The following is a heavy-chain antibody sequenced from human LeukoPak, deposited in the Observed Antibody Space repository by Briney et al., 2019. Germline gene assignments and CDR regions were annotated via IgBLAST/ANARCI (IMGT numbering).Heavy chain of an antibody. CDR2: INHSGST. V-gene: IGHV4-34*01. CDR3: ARFIAVAGTLDAFDI. Sequence: SETLSLTCAVYGGSFSGYYWSWIRQPPGKGLEWIGEINHSGSTNYNPSLKSRVTISVDTSKNQFSLKLSSVTAADTAVYYCARFIAVAGTLDAFDIWGQGTMVTASS. J-gene: IGHJ3*02. D-gene: IGHD6-19*01. CDR1: GGSFSGYY.